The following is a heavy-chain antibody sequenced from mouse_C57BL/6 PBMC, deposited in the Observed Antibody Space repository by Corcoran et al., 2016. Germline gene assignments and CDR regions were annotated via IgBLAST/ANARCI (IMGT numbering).Heavy chain of an antibody. Sequence: QIQLVQSGPELKKPGETVKISCKASGYTFTTYGMSWVKQAPGKGLKWMGWINTYSGVPTYADDFKGRFAFSLETSASTAYLQINNLKNEDTATYFCARSLYGYGGAYCGQGTLVTVSA. V-gene: IGHV9-3*01. CDR1: GYTFTTYG. CDR3: ARSLYGYGGAY. J-gene: IGHJ3*01. D-gene: IGHD2-14*01. CDR2: INTYSGVP.